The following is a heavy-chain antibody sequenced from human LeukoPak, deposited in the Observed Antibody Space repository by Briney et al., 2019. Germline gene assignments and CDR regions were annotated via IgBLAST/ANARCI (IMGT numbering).Heavy chain of an antibody. CDR3: ARVLSYGDYVDY. Sequence: GASVKVSCKASGYTFTSYYMHWVRQAPGQGLEWMGIINPTGDTTNYAQKFQGRVTMTRDTSTSTVYMELSSLRSEDTAVYYCARVLSYGDYVDYWGQGTLVTVSS. V-gene: IGHV1-46*01. J-gene: IGHJ4*02. CDR2: INPTGDTT. CDR1: GYTFTSYY. D-gene: IGHD4-17*01.